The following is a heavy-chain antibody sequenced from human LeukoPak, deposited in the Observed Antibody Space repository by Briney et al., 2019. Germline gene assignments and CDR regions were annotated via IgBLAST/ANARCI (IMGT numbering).Heavy chain of an antibody. CDR1: GFTFSSYE. V-gene: IGHV3-48*03. CDR2: VSSSGTTI. CDR3: ATLKLERPDC. D-gene: IGHD1-1*01. Sequence: QPGGSLRLSCAASGFTFSSYEMNWVRQAPGKGLEWVSSVSSSGTTIYHADSVKGRFTISRDNAKNSLYLQMNSLRAEDTAVYYCATLKLERPDCWGQGTLVTVSS. J-gene: IGHJ4*02.